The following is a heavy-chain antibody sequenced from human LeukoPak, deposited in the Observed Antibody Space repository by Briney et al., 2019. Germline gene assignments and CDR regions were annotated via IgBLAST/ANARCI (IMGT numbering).Heavy chain of an antibody. J-gene: IGHJ4*02. CDR1: GGSISSGGYY. Sequence: SETLSLTCTVSGGSISSGGYYWSWIRQHPGKGLEWIGYIYYSGSTYYNPSLKSRVTISVDTSKNQFSLKLSSVTAADTAVYYCARRGDYIVDYWGQGTLVTVSS. V-gene: IGHV4-31*03. CDR2: IYYSGST. CDR3: ARRGDYIVDY. D-gene: IGHD4-17*01.